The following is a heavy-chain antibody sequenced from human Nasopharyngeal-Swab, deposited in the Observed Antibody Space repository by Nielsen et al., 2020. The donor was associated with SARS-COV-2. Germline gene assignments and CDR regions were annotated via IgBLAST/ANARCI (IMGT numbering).Heavy chain of an antibody. D-gene: IGHD3-9*01. CDR1: GGSISSGDYY. J-gene: IGHJ3*02. CDR3: ASHYDISFGMAFDI. CDR2: INHSGST. V-gene: IGHV4-39*07. Sequence: SETLSLTCTVSGGSISSGDYYWSWIRQPPGKGLEWIGEINHSGSTNYNPSLKSRVTISVDTSKNQFSLKLSSVTAADTAVYYCASHYDISFGMAFDIWGQGTMVTVSS.